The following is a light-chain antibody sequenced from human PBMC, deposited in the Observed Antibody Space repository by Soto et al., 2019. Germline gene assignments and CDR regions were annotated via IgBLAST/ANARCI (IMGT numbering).Light chain of an antibody. CDR1: SSNIGPGYD. V-gene: IGLV1-40*01. CDR2: SNT. Sequence: QSVLTQPPSVSGAPGQRVTISCTGSSSNIGPGYDVHWYQQLPGTAPKLLIYSNTNRPSGVPDRFSGSRSGTSASLAITGLQAEDEADYYCSSYTDTNTLYVFRTGTKLNVL. J-gene: IGLJ1*01. CDR3: SSYTDTNTLYV.